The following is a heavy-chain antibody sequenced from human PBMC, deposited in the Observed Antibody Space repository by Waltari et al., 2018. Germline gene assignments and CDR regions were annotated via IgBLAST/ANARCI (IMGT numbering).Heavy chain of an antibody. V-gene: IGHV3-33*01. CDR2: IWYDGSYK. D-gene: IGHD1-26*01. CDR1: GFTFSSYG. CDR3: AREKDYSGPFDY. Sequence: QVQLVESGGGVVQPGRSLRLSCAASGFTFSSYGMHWVRQAPGKGLEWVAVIWYDGSYKYYTDSVKGRFTISRDNSKNTLYLQMNSLRVEDTAVYYCAREKDYSGPFDYWGQGTLVTVSS. J-gene: IGHJ4*02.